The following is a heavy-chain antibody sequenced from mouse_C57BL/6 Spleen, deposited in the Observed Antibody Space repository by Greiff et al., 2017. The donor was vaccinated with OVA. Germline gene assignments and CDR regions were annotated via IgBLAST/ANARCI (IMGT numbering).Heavy chain of an antibody. CDR1: GYSITSGYY. V-gene: IGHV3-6*01. D-gene: IGHD2-4*01. CDR3: AILYDYFAY. Sequence: VQLQQSGPGLVKPSQSLSLTCSVTGYSITSGYYWNWIRQFPGNKLEWMGYISYDGSNNYNPSLKNRISITRDTSKNQFFLKLNSVTTEDTATYYCAILYDYFAYWGQGTLVTVSA. CDR2: ISYDGSN. J-gene: IGHJ3*01.